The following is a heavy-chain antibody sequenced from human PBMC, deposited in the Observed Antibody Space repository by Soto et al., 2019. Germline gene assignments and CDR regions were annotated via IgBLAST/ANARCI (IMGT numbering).Heavy chain of an antibody. CDR1: GGSISSFY. V-gene: IGHV4-59*01. D-gene: IGHD6-19*01. Sequence: PSETLSLTCTVSGGSISSFYWSWIRQPPGKGLEWIGYIHRTVGASYDPSLKSRVTLSLDTSKSQVSLTLNSVTAADTAVYYCARRTSTSGWRHYFDYWGQGALVTVSS. CDR2: IHRTVGA. CDR3: ARRTSTSGWRHYFDY. J-gene: IGHJ4*02.